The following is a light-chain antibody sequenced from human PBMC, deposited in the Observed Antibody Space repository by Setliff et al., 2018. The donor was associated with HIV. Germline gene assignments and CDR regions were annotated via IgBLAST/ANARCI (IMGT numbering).Light chain of an antibody. J-gene: IGLJ2*01. V-gene: IGLV2-14*03. CDR1: ISDIGSYNF. CDR2: DVN. Sequence: QSALAQPASVSGSPGQSITISCSGTISDIGSYNFVSWYQQHPGKAPKLMMSDVNKRPSGVSDRFSGSKSGNTASLTISGLQAEDEANYYCSSYTSSSTLIFGGGTK. CDR3: SSYTSSSTLI.